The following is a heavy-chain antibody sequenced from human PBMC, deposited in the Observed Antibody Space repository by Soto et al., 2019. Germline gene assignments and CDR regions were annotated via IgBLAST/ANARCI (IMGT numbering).Heavy chain of an antibody. CDR2: IYYSGST. CDR1: GGSISSGDYY. V-gene: IGHV4-30-4*01. CDR3: ARAPNWGSNFDY. J-gene: IGHJ4*02. D-gene: IGHD7-27*01. Sequence: SETLSLTCTVSGGSISSGDYYWSWIRQPPGEGLEWIGYIYYSGSTYYNPSLKSRVTISVDTSKNQFSLKLSSVTAADTAVYYCARAPNWGSNFDYWGQGTLVTVSS.